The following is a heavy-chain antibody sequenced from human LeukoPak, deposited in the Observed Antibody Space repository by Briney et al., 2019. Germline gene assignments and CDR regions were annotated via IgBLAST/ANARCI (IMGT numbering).Heavy chain of an antibody. CDR2: INHSGST. CDR3: ARGPPPWLVRRYYFDY. V-gene: IGHV4-34*01. Sequence: GSLRLSCAASGFTFSSYAMSWVRQAPGKGLEWVGEINHSGSTNYNPSLKSRVTISVDTSKNQFSLKLSSVTAADTAVYYCARGPPPWLVRRYYFDYWGQGTLVTVSS. CDR1: GFTFSSYA. D-gene: IGHD6-19*01. J-gene: IGHJ4*02.